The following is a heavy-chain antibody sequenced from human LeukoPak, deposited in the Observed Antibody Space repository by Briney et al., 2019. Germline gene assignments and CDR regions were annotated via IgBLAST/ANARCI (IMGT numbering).Heavy chain of an antibody. V-gene: IGHV4-39*07. Sequence: PSETLSLTCTVSGGSISSSNNYWGWIRQPPGKGLEWIGSIYYSGSTYYNPSLKSRVTISLDTSKNQFSLKLNSVTAADTAVYYCARDPTTVTKGFDIWGQGTMVTVSS. D-gene: IGHD4-17*01. CDR2: IYYSGST. J-gene: IGHJ3*02. CDR3: ARDPTTVTKGFDI. CDR1: GGSISSSNNY.